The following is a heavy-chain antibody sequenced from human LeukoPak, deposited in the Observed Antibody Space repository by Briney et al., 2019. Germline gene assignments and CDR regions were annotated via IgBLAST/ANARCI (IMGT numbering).Heavy chain of an antibody. CDR3: ARLPTGGYCSSTSCHLRDY. J-gene: IGHJ4*02. Sequence: GRSLRLSCAASGFTFSSYAMSWVRQAPGKGLEWVSAISGSGGSTYYADSVKGRFTISRDNSKNTLYLQMNSLRAEDTAVYYCARLPTGGYCSSTSCHLRDYWGQGTLVTVSS. CDR2: ISGSGGST. V-gene: IGHV3-23*01. D-gene: IGHD2-2*01. CDR1: GFTFSSYA.